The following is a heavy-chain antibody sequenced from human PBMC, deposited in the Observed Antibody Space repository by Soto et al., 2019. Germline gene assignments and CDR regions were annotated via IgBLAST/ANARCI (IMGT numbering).Heavy chain of an antibody. J-gene: IGHJ4*02. Sequence: EVQLLESEGGLVQPGGSLRLSCAASGFTFGRYVMNWVRQAPGKGLEWVSTITNSGDSTYYAGSVRGRFTISRDNSKNRLYLQMNSLRAEDTAVYYCAKGPTDGYWGQGTLVTVSS. CDR3: AKGPTDGY. V-gene: IGHV3-23*01. CDR2: ITNSGDST. CDR1: GFTFGRYV.